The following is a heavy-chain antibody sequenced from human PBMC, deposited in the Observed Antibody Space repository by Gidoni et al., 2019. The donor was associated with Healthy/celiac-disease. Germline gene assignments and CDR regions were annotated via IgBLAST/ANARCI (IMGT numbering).Heavy chain of an antibody. CDR3: ASEIAAANGVFDY. V-gene: IGHV4-34*01. J-gene: IGHJ4*02. CDR1: GGSFSGYY. CDR2: INHSGST. Sequence: QVQLQQWGAGLLKPSETLSLTCAVYGGSFSGYYWSWIRQPPGKGLEWIGEINHSGSTNYNPSLKSRVTISVDTSKNQFSLKLSSVTAADTAVYYCASEIAAANGVFDYWGQGTLVTVSS. D-gene: IGHD6-13*01.